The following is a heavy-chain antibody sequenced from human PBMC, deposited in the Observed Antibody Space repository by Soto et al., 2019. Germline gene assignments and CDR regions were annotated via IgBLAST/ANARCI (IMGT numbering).Heavy chain of an antibody. J-gene: IGHJ1*01. CDR1: GFTFTNYA. V-gene: IGHV3-23*01. CDR2: ISGSGTDT. Sequence: GGSLRLSCGASGFTFTNYALSWVRQAPGKGLEWVSSISGSGTDTKYADSVKGRSTISRDNSKNTVYLQVNSLRGEDTAVYYCAKNCGGNCYSTSRIVFQHWGQGTQVTVSS. CDR3: AKNCGGNCYSTSRIVFQH. D-gene: IGHD2-21*01.